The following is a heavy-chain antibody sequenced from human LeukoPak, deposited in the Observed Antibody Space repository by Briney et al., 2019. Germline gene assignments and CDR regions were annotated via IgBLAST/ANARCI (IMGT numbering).Heavy chain of an antibody. CDR2: FYSGGST. CDR3: AKDVDPFGSGSYVEGFDY. V-gene: IGHV3-66*01. CDR1: GFTVSSNH. D-gene: IGHD3-10*01. Sequence: QPGGSLRLSCAASGFTVSSNHMTGVRQAPGKGLEWVSVFYSGGSTYYADSVKGRFTISRDNSKNTLYLQMNSLRAEDTAVYYCAKDVDPFGSGSYVEGFDYWGQGTLVTVSS. J-gene: IGHJ4*02.